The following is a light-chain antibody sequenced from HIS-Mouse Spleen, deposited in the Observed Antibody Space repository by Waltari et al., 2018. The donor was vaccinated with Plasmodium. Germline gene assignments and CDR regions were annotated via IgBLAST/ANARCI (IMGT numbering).Light chain of an antibody. J-gene: IGLJ2*01. CDR2: DVS. CDR3: SSYTSSSTLV. V-gene: IGLV2-14*03. Sequence: QSALTHPASVSGSPGQSTTLSCTGPSSHLCGYNYVPWYQQHPGKAPKLMIYDVSNRPSGVSNRFSGSKSGNTASLTISGLQAEDEADYYCSSYTSSSTLVFGGGTKLTVL. CDR1: SSHLCGYNY.